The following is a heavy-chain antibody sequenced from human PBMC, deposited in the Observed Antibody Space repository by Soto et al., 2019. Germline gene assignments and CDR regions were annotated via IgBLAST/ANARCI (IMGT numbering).Heavy chain of an antibody. D-gene: IGHD2-2*02. CDR1: GGTFSSYA. V-gene: IGHV1-69*06. CDR2: IIPIFGTA. CDR3: ASFVVPAAINYYYYGMDV. Sequence: SVKVSCKASGGTFSSYAISWVRQAPGQGLEWMGGIIPIFGTANYAQKFQGRVTITADKSTSTAYMELSSLRSEDTAVYYCASFVVPAAINYYYYGMDVWGQGTTVTVSS. J-gene: IGHJ6*02.